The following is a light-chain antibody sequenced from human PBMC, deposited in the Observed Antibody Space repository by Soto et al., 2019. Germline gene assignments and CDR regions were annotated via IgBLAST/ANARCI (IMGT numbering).Light chain of an antibody. CDR2: GTS. CDR3: QQYASSIT. J-gene: IGKJ4*01. CDR1: QTVTNRY. V-gene: IGKV3-20*01. Sequence: PGERVTLSCRASQTVTNRYFAWYQHRRGQAPRLLIYGTSNRATGVPDRFRGRGSGTDFSLTIARLEPEDFAVYFCQQYASSITFGGGTKVEFK.